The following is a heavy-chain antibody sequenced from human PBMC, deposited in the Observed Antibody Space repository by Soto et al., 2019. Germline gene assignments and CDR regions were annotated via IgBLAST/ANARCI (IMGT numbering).Heavy chain of an antibody. CDR3: AAAMTTVTTRDY. D-gene: IGHD4-4*01. J-gene: IGHJ4*02. CDR2: IYSGGST. CDR1: GFTVSSNY. Sequence: GGSLRLSCAASGFTVSSNYMSWVRQAPGKGLEWVSVIYSGGSTYYADSVKGRFTISRDNSKNTLYLQMNSLRAEDTAVYYCAAAMTTVTTRDYWGQGTLVTVSS. V-gene: IGHV3-53*01.